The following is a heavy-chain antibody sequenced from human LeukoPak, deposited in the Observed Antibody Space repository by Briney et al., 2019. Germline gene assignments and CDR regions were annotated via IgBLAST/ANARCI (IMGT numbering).Heavy chain of an antibody. CDR1: GFTFTDYA. CDR3: VRHLSTSGSYPLDY. D-gene: IGHD3-16*02. CDR2: ISGIGNAI. J-gene: IGHJ4*02. Sequence: GGSLRLSCAASGFTFTDYAMSWVRQAPGTGLEWVSAISGIGNAIFYARSVKGRFTISRDSSKNTLSLQMSSLRAEDTAVYYCVRHLSTSGSYPLDYWGQGTLVTVSS. V-gene: IGHV3-23*01.